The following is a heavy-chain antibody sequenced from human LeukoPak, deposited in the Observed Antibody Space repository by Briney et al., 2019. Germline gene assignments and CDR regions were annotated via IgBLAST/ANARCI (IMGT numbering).Heavy chain of an antibody. D-gene: IGHD2-15*01. CDR1: GFTFTNAW. CDR3: TTGGDCSGGRCYSLGY. J-gene: IGHJ4*02. V-gene: IGHV3-15*01. Sequence: GGSLRLSCAASGFTFTNAWMSWVRQAPGKGLERVGRIKRKTDGGTTDYAAPVQGRFTISRDDSKSTLYLHMNSLKSEDTAVYYCTTGGDCSGGRCYSLGYWGQGTLVTVSS. CDR2: IKRKTDGGTT.